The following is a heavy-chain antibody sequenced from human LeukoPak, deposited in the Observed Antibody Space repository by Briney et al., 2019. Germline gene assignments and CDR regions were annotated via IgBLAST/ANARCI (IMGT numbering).Heavy chain of an antibody. J-gene: IGHJ4*02. CDR1: GFTFSSYG. V-gene: IGHV3-30*02. CDR3: ARGGKWWELLGPRSFGY. CDR2: IRYDGSNK. D-gene: IGHD1-26*01. Sequence: GGSLRLSCAASGFTFSSYGMHWVRQAPGKGLEWVAFIRYDGSNKYYADSVKGRFTISRDNSKNTLYLQMNSLRAEDTAVYYCARGGKWWELLGPRSFGYWGQGTLVTVSS.